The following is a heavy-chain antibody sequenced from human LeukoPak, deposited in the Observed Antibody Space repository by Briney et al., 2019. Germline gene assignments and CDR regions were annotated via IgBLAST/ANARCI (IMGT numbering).Heavy chain of an antibody. CDR3: ARDFSGDSHYYYGMDV. CDR2: SIPIFGTA. D-gene: IGHD4-17*01. Sequence: GASVKVSCKASGGTFSSYAISWVRQAPGQGLESMGGSIPIFGTANYAQKFQGRVTITADESTSTAYMELSSLRSEDTAVYYCARDFSGDSHYYYGMDVWGQGTTVTVSS. CDR1: GGTFSSYA. V-gene: IGHV1-69*13. J-gene: IGHJ6*02.